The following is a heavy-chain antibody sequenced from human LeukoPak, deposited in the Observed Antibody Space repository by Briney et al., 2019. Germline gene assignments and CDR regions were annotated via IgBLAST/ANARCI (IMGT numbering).Heavy chain of an antibody. Sequence: ASVKVSCKASGGTFSSYAISWVRQAPGQGLEWMGGIIPIFGTANYAQKFQGRVTITADESTSTAYMVLSSLRSEDTAVYYCATAAAGNSDAFDIWGQGTMVTVSS. CDR3: ATAAAGNSDAFDI. CDR2: IIPIFGTA. V-gene: IGHV1-69*13. CDR1: GGTFSSYA. J-gene: IGHJ3*02. D-gene: IGHD6-13*01.